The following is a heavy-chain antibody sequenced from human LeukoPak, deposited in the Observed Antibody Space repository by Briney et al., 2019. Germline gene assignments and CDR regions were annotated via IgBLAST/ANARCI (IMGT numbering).Heavy chain of an antibody. CDR3: ARDYGDYEGGWFDP. Sequence: SVKVSCKASGYTFTSYGISWVRQAPGQGLEWMGGIIPIFGTANYAQKFQGRVTITADESTSTAYMELSSLRSEDTAVYYCARDYGDYEGGWFDPWGQGTLVTVSS. CDR2: IIPIFGTA. J-gene: IGHJ5*02. V-gene: IGHV1-69*13. D-gene: IGHD4-17*01. CDR1: GYTFTSYG.